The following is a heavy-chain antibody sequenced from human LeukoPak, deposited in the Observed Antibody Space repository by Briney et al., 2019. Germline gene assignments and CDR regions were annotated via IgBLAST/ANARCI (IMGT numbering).Heavy chain of an antibody. Sequence: GGSLILSCAAAGFTFSSYWMSWGRQAPGEGLEWVANIKQDGSEKYYVDSVKGRFTISRDNDKNSLYLQMNSLRAEDTAVYFCARGQTTVTNWGQGTLVTVSS. J-gene: IGHJ4*02. CDR3: ARGQTTVTN. V-gene: IGHV3-7*03. CDR1: GFTFSSYW. D-gene: IGHD4-17*01. CDR2: IKQDGSEK.